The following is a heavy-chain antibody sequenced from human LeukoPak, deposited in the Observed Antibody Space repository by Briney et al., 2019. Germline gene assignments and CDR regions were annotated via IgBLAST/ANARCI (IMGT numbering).Heavy chain of an antibody. D-gene: IGHD3-10*01. CDR1: GYTFTSYA. J-gene: IGHJ6*02. CDR2: INAGNGNT. CDR3: ARDEYYGSGSYYTYYYYGMDV. V-gene: IGHV1-3*01. Sequence: GASVKVSCKASGYTFTSYAMHWVRQAPGQRLEWMGWINAGNGNTKYSQKFQGRVTITRDTSASTAYMELSSLRSEDTAVYYCARDEYYGSGSYYTYYYYGMDVWGQGTTVTVSS.